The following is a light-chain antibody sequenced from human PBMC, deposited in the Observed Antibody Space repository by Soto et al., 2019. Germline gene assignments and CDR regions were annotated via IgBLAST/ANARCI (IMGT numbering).Light chain of an antibody. J-gene: IGKJ1*01. CDR3: QQSGANSPWT. CDR1: QNINDW. V-gene: IGKV1-5*03. CDR2: KAS. Sequence: DIQVTQSPSTLSASVGDRVTINCRASQNINDWLAWYQQKSGKAPKVLIYKASSLESGVPSRFSGSGSGTEFTLTISSLQTEDFATYYCQQSGANSPWTFGQGTKVEIK.